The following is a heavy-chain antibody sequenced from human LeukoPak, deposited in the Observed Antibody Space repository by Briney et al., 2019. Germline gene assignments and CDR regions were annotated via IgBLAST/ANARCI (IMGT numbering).Heavy chain of an antibody. CDR2: INHSGST. Sequence: PSETLSLTCAVYGGSFSGYYWSWIRQPPGKGLEWIGEINHSGSTNYSPSLKSRVTISVDTSKNQFSLKLSSVTAADTAVYYCARTSSGWYRRFDYWGQGTLVTVSS. D-gene: IGHD6-19*01. CDR3: ARTSSGWYRRFDY. J-gene: IGHJ4*02. CDR1: GGSFSGYY. V-gene: IGHV4-34*01.